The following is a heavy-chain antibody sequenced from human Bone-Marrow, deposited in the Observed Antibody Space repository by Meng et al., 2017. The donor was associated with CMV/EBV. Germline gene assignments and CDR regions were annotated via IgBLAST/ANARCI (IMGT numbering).Heavy chain of an antibody. Sequence: GESLKISCAASGFTFSSYAMHWVRQAPGKGLEWVAVISYDGSNKYYAGSVKGRFTISRDNSKNTLYLQMNSLRAEDTAVYYCATRPITGTTAVDYWGQGTLVTVSS. CDR3: ATRPITGTTAVDY. J-gene: IGHJ4*02. CDR2: ISYDGSNK. V-gene: IGHV3-30-3*01. D-gene: IGHD1-7*01. CDR1: GFTFSSYA.